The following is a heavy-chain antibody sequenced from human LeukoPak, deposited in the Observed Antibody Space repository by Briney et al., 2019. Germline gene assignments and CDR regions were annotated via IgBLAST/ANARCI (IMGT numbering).Heavy chain of an antibody. J-gene: IGHJ4*02. D-gene: IGHD6-6*01. Sequence: PSETLSLTCAVSGYSISSGYYWGWIRQPPGKGLEWIGSIYHSGSTYYNPSLKSRVTISVDTSKNQFSLKLSSVTAADTAVYYCARVLRESSSSDYYFDYWGQGTLVTVSS. CDR2: IYHSGST. CDR1: GYSISSGYY. V-gene: IGHV4-38-2*01. CDR3: ARVLRESSSSDYYFDY.